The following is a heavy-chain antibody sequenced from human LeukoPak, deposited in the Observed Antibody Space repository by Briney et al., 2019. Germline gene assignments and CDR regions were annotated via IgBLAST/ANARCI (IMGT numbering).Heavy chain of an antibody. V-gene: IGHV4-4*07. D-gene: IGHD2-2*01. CDR3: ARDSYCSSTSCWRGWFDP. Sequence: SSETPSLTCTVSGGSISSYYWSWIRQPAGKGLEWIGRIYTSGSTNYNPSLKSRVTMSVDTSKNQFSLKLSSVTAADTAVYYCARDSYCSSTSCWRGWFDPWGQGTLVTVSS. J-gene: IGHJ5*02. CDR1: GGSISSYY. CDR2: IYTSGST.